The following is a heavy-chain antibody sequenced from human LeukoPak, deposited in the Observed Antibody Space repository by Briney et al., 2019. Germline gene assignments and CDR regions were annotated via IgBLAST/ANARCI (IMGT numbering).Heavy chain of an antibody. CDR2: THTSGST. CDR3: ARHHSQLSALDY. Sequence: SQTLSLTCTVSGDSISSSSSYYWSWIRQPAGKGLEWIGRTHTSGSTNYNPPLKRRVTISVDTSNNQFSLKLTSVTAADTAVYYCARHHSQLSALDYWGQGTLVTVSS. V-gene: IGHV4-61*02. J-gene: IGHJ4*02. D-gene: IGHD2-2*01. CDR1: GDSISSSSSYY.